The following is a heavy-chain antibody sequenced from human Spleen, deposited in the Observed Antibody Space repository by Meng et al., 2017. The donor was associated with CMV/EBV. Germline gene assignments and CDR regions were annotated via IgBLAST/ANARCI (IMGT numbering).Heavy chain of an antibody. D-gene: IGHD3-16*01. CDR1: GGSITSSNSY. Sequence: SETLSLTCTVSGGSITSSNSYWGWIRQPPGKGLEWIGSISHSGSTYYNPSLRSRVTMSADTSKNQFSVKLTSVTAADTAVYYCARPGGEWELLWLDFWGQGTLVTVSS. CDR3: ARPGGEWELLWLDF. V-gene: IGHV4-39*01. J-gene: IGHJ5*01. CDR2: ISHSGST.